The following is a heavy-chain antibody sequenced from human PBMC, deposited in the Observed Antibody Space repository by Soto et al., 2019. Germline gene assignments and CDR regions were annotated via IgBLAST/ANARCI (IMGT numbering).Heavy chain of an antibody. J-gene: IGHJ4*02. CDR1: GYTFTSYY. CDR2: INPSGGST. CDR3: ARDRKQWLESDY. V-gene: IGHV1-46*01. D-gene: IGHD6-19*01. Sequence: QVQLVQSGAEVKKPGASVKVSCKASGYTFTSYYMHWVRQAPGQGLAWMGIINPSGGSTSYAQKLQGRVTMTRDTSTSTVYMELSSLRSEDTAVYYCARDRKQWLESDYWGQGTLVTVSS.